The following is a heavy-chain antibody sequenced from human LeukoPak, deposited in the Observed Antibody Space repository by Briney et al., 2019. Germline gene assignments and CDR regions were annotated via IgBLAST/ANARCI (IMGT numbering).Heavy chain of an antibody. Sequence: TGGSLRLSCAASGFTFSSYGMHWVRQAPGKGLEWVAVISYDGSNKYYADSVKGRFTISRDNSKNTLYLQMNSLRAEDTAVYYCARDPSSFGRPDGFDIWGQGTMVTVSS. J-gene: IGHJ3*02. D-gene: IGHD6-6*01. V-gene: IGHV3-30*03. CDR3: ARDPSSFGRPDGFDI. CDR1: GFTFSSYG. CDR2: ISYDGSNK.